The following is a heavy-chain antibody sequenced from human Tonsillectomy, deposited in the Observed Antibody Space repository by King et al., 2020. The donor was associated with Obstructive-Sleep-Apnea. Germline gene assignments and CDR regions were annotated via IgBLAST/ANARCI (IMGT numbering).Heavy chain of an antibody. CDR2: IFYSGKT. V-gene: IGHV4-30-4*01. D-gene: IGHD6-6*01. CDR3: ARENQRLIHCSYTGCDSKYSGMDV. CDR1: GVSISNSDYY. J-gene: IGHJ6*02. Sequence: VQLQESGAGLVKPSQTLSLTCSVSGVSISNSDYYWRWFRQPPGKGLEWIGRIFYSGKTAYNPSLHSRLTISLGTSKNQFSLSLTSVTAADTAIYYCARENQRLIHCSYTGCDSKYSGMDVWGQGTTVAVS.